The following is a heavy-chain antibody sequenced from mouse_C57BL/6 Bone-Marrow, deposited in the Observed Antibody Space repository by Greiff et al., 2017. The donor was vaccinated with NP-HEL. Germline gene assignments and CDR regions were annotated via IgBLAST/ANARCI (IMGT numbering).Heavy chain of an antibody. CDR1: GYTFTSYW. CDR3: ARRVLYYFDY. V-gene: IGHV1-64*01. CDR2: IHPNSGST. J-gene: IGHJ2*01. Sequence: QVQLQQPGAELVKPGASVKLSCKASGYTFTSYWMHWVKQRPGQGLEWIGMIHPNSGSTNYNEKFKSKATLTVDTSSSPAYMQLSSLTSEDSAVYYCARRVLYYFDYWGQGTTLTVSS.